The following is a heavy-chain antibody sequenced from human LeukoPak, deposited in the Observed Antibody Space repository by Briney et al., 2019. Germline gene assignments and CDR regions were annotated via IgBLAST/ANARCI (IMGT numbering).Heavy chain of an antibody. CDR2: ISSSSSYI. D-gene: IGHD5-24*01. Sequence: GGSLRLPCAASGFTFSSYSMNWVRQAPGKGLEWVSSISSSSSYIYYADSVKGRFTISRDNAKNSLYLQMNSLRAEDTAVYYCARDPAGDGYNFFDYWGQGTLVTVSS. CDR3: ARDPAGDGYNFFDY. V-gene: IGHV3-21*01. CDR1: GFTFSSYS. J-gene: IGHJ4*02.